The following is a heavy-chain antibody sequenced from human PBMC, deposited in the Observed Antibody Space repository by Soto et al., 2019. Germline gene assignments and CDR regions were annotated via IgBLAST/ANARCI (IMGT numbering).Heavy chain of an antibody. D-gene: IGHD3-22*01. Sequence: EVQLVQSGAEVKKPGESLKISCKGSGYSFTSYWIGWVRQMPGKGLEWMGIIYPGDSDTRYSPSFQGQVTISADKSISTAYLQWSSLKASDTAMYYCARPLNFPYYYDSSPDAFDIWGQGTMVTVSS. CDR1: GYSFTSYW. V-gene: IGHV5-51*03. CDR3: ARPLNFPYYYDSSPDAFDI. J-gene: IGHJ3*02. CDR2: IYPGDSDT.